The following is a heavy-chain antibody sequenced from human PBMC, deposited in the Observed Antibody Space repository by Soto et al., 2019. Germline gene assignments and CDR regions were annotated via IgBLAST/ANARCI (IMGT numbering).Heavy chain of an antibody. Sequence: PGGSLRLSCVASGFTFSRFAMSWVRQAPGKGLEWVSTISPPGGTTFYADSARGRFTISRDNSKNTQYLELNSLRAEDTAIYYCAKDLTPIQLWPSSFDFWGQGTLVTVSS. V-gene: IGHV3-23*01. J-gene: IGHJ4*02. CDR1: GFTFSRFA. D-gene: IGHD5-18*01. CDR2: ISPPGGTT. CDR3: AKDLTPIQLWPSSFDF.